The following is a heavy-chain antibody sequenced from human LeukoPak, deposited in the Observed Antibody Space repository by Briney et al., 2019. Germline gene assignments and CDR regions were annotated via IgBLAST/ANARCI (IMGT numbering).Heavy chain of an antibody. J-gene: IGHJ4*02. Sequence: SETLSLTCTVSGGSISSGDYYWSWIRQPPGKGLEWIGYIYYSGSTYYNPSLKSRVTISVDTSKNQFSLKLSSVTAADTAVYYCARVGVQQQLPFDYWGQGTLVTVSS. CDR3: ARVGVQQQLPFDY. V-gene: IGHV4-30-4*08. CDR1: GGSISSGDYY. CDR2: IYYSGST. D-gene: IGHD6-13*01.